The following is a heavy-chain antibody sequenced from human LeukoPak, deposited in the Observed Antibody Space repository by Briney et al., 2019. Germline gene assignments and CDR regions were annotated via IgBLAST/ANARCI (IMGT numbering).Heavy chain of an antibody. CDR2: INHSGST. Sequence: SETLSLTCAVSGDSISSSDWWSWVRQPPGKGLEWIGEINHSGSTNYNPSLKSRVTISVDTSKNQFSLKLSSVTAADTAVYYCAREFRGYFDYWGQGTLVTVSS. CDR1: GDSISSSDW. J-gene: IGHJ4*02. D-gene: IGHD3-10*01. V-gene: IGHV4-4*02. CDR3: AREFRGYFDY.